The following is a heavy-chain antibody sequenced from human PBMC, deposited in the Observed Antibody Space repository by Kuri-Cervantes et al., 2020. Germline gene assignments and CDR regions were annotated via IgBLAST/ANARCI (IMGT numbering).Heavy chain of an antibody. Sequence: SLKISCAASESTFSNAWMSGVRQAPDKLQEWVAVISYDGSNKYYADSVKGRFTISRDNSKNALYLQMNSLRAEDTAVYYCARDLWFGGFYYYYGMDVWGQGTTVTVSS. D-gene: IGHD3-10*01. V-gene: IGHV3-30-3*01. J-gene: IGHJ6*02. CDR3: ARDLWFGGFYYYYGMDV. CDR2: ISYDGSNK. CDR1: ESTFSNAW.